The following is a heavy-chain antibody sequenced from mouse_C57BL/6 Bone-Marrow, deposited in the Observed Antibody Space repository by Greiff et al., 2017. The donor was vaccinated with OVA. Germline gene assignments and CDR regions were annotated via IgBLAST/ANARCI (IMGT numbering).Heavy chain of an antibody. J-gene: IGHJ2*01. CDR1: GYTFTDYE. Sequence: VQLQQSGAELVRPGASVTLSCKASGYTFTDYEMHWVKQTPVHGLEWIGAIDPETGGTAYNQKFKGKAILTADKSPSTAYMELRSLTSEDSAVYYCTRNDGYYGYFDYWGQGTTLTVSS. CDR3: TRNDGYYGYFDY. D-gene: IGHD2-3*01. V-gene: IGHV1-15*01. CDR2: IDPETGGT.